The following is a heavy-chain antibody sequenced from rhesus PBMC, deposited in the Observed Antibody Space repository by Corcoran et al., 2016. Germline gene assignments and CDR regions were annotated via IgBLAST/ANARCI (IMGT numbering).Heavy chain of an antibody. Sequence: QVQLQESGPGLVKPSETLSLTCAVSGYSISSGYGWGWIRQPPGKGLEWIGQIYGGSGSTYYNPSLQSRVTVSKDTSNNQFSLKLSAVTAADTAVYYCARDFSGYSSGWYYFDYWGQGVLVTVS. V-gene: IGHV4-127*01. D-gene: IGHD6-31*01. CDR1: GYSISSGYG. J-gene: IGHJ4*01. CDR2: IYGGSGST. CDR3: ARDFSGYSSGWYYFDY.